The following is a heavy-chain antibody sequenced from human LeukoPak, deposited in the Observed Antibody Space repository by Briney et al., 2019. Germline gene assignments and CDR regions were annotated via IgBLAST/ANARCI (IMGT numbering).Heavy chain of an antibody. CDR2: ISGSGSSA. V-gene: IGHV3-23*01. D-gene: IGHD4-17*01. Sequence: GGSLRLSCAASGFTFSNYAMSWVRQAPGKGLEWVSTISGSGSSAYYADSVKGRFTIPRDNSENTLYLQMNSLRVEDTAVYYCAKGREPYGDSRFDYWGQGTLVTVSS. CDR1: GFTFSNYA. CDR3: AKGREPYGDSRFDY. J-gene: IGHJ4*02.